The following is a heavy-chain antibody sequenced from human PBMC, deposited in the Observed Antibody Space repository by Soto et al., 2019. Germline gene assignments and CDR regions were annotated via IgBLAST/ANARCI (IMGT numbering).Heavy chain of an antibody. V-gene: IGHV1-18*01. J-gene: IGHJ6*02. D-gene: IGHD2-15*01. Sequence: ASVKVSCKASGYTFTSYGISWVRQAPGQGLEWMGWMSAYNGNTNYAQKLQGRVTMTTDTSTSTAYMELRRLRSDDTAVYYCARGTSGCSGGSCYNYYYYYYGMDVWGQGTTVTVSS. CDR3: ARGTSGCSGGSCYNYYYYYYGMDV. CDR1: GYTFTSYG. CDR2: MSAYNGNT.